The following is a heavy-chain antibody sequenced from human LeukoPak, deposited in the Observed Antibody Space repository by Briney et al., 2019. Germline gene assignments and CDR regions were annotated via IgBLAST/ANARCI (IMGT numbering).Heavy chain of an antibody. D-gene: IGHD3-10*02. V-gene: IGHV3-48*03. Sequence: QTGGSLRLSCAASGFTFSSYEMNWVRQAPGKGLEWVSYISSSGSTIYYADSVKGRFTISRDNAKNSLYLQMNSPRAEDTAVYYCAELSITMIGGVWGKGTTVTISS. CDR1: GFTFSSYE. CDR3: AELSITMIGGV. CDR2: ISSSGSTI. J-gene: IGHJ6*04.